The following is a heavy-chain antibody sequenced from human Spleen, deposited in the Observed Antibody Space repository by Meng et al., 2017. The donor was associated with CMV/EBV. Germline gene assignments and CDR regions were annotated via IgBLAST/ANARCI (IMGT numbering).Heavy chain of an antibody. D-gene: IGHD2-15*01. J-gene: IGHJ6*02. CDR2: IYYSGST. CDR1: GGSISSGDYY. Sequence: LRLSCTVSGGSISSGDYYWSWIRQPPGKGLEWIGYIYYSGSTYYNPSLKSRVTISVDTSKNQFSLKLSSVTAADTAVYYCATCTSCYPEKDIVVVVAHQNGMDVWGQGTTVTVSS. CDR3: ATCTSCYPEKDIVVVVAHQNGMDV. V-gene: IGHV4-30-4*08.